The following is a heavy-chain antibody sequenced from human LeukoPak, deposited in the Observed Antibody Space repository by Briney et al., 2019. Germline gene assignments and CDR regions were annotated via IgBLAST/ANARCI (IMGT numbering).Heavy chain of an antibody. Sequence: GGTLRLSCAASGFSVSSNHMSWVRQAPGKGLEWVSVIYGASSTYYADSVNGRFTISRDDSKNTLYLQMNSLRAEDTAVYYCARGSLLRYFDWPDWGQGTLVTVSS. CDR1: GFSVSSNH. V-gene: IGHV3-53*01. CDR3: ARGSLLRYFDWPD. D-gene: IGHD3-9*01. J-gene: IGHJ4*02. CDR2: IYGASST.